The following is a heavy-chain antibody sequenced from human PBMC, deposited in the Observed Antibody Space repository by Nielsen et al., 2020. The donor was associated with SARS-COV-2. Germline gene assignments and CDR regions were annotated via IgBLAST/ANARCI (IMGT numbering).Heavy chain of an antibody. D-gene: IGHD6-13*01. J-gene: IGHJ4*02. CDR3: ASTGYSSRGDY. V-gene: IGHV3-30-3*01. Sequence: GGSLRLSCAASGFTFSSYAMHRVRQAPGKGLEWVAVISYDGSNKYYADSVKGRFTISRVNSKNTLYLQMNSLRAEDTAVYYCASTGYSSRGDYWGQGTLVTVSS. CDR1: GFTFSSYA. CDR2: ISYDGSNK.